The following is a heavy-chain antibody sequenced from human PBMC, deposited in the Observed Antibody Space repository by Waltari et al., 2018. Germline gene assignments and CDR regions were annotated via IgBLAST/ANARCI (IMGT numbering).Heavy chain of an antibody. J-gene: IGHJ3*02. CDR1: GGSFSGYY. D-gene: IGHD1-26*01. V-gene: IGHV4-34*01. CDR2: INHSGST. CDR3: ARGAKRLGSRARAFDI. Sequence: QVQLQQWGAGLLKPSETLSLTCAVYGGSFSGYYWSWLRQPPGKGLEWIGEINHSGSTNYNPSLKSRVTISVDTSKNQFSLKLSSVTAADTAVYYCARGAKRLGSRARAFDIWGQGTMVTVSS.